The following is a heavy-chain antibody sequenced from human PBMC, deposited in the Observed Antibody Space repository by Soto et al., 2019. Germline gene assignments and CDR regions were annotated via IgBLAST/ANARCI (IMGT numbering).Heavy chain of an antibody. CDR1: GGTFSSYA. J-gene: IGHJ6*02. CDR3: AREPGTTGTTVYYYGMDV. V-gene: IGHV1-69*13. D-gene: IGHD1-1*01. Sequence: SVKVSCKASGGTFSSYAISWVRQAPGQGLEWMGGIIPIFGTANYAQKFQGRVTITAGESTSTAYMELSSLRSEDTAVYYCAREPGTTGTTVYYYGMDVWGQGTTVTVSS. CDR2: IIPIFGTA.